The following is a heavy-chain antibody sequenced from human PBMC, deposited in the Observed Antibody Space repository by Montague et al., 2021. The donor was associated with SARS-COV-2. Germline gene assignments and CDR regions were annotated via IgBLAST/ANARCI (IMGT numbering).Heavy chain of an antibody. V-gene: IGHV3-30*03. Sequence: SLRLSCPASGFTFSSYGMHWVRQAPGKGLEWVAVISYDGSNKYYADSVKGRFTISRDNSKNTLYLQMNSLRAEDTAVYYCATLTHGGYYYGMDVWGQGTTVTVSS. CDR1: GFTFSSYG. CDR2: ISYDGSNK. CDR3: ATLTHGGYYYGMDV. J-gene: IGHJ6*02.